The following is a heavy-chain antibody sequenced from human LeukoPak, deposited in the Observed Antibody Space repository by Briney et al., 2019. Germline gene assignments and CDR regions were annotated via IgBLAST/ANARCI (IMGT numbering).Heavy chain of an antibody. Sequence: ASVKVSCKASGYTFSSYDINWVRQAPGQGLEWMGWMNPNSGNTGYAQKFQGRVTMTRDASISTAYMELSSLRSEDTAVYYCARGTPYCSSASCYNYWGQGTLVTVSS. CDR3: ARGTPYCSSASCYNY. D-gene: IGHD2-2*02. J-gene: IGHJ4*02. CDR2: MNPNSGNT. V-gene: IGHV1-8*01. CDR1: GYTFSSYD.